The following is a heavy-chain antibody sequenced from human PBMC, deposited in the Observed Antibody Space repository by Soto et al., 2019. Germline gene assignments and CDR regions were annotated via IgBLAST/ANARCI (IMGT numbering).Heavy chain of an antibody. CDR1: GFTLSSYW. CDR3: ARRPHGFDI. Sequence: VGSLRLSCAASGFTLSSYWIHWVRQAPGKGLVWVSHISSDGSSTYYADSVKGRFTISRDNAKNTLYLQMNSLRAEDTAVYYCARRPHGFDIWGQGTMVTVSS. CDR2: ISSDGSST. J-gene: IGHJ3*02. V-gene: IGHV3-74*01.